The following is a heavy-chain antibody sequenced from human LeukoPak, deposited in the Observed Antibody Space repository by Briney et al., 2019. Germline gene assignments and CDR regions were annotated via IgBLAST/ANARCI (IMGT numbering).Heavy chain of an antibody. V-gene: IGHV4-34*01. CDR1: GGSFSGYY. D-gene: IGHD6-13*01. CDR2: INHSGST. Sequence: SETLSLTCAVYGGSFSGYYWSWIRQPPGKGLEWIGDINHSGSTNYNPSLKSRVTISVDTSKNQFSLKLSSVTAADTAVYYCAAQRRRGSSSRDYWGQGTLVTVSS. J-gene: IGHJ4*02. CDR3: AAQRRRGSSSRDY.